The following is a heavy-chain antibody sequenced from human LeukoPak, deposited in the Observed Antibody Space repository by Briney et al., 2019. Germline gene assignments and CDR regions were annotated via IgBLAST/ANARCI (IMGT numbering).Heavy chain of an antibody. D-gene: IGHD4-23*01. V-gene: IGHV1-18*01. J-gene: IGHJ2*01. CDR3: AREGGNFNWYFDL. CDR1: GYSFSTYG. Sequence: ASVKVSCRASGYSFSTYGISWVRQAPGQGLEWMGWISAYNGNTNYAQKLQGRVTMTTDTSTSTAYMELRSLRSDDTAVYYCAREGGNFNWYFDLWGRGTLVTVSS. CDR2: ISAYNGNT.